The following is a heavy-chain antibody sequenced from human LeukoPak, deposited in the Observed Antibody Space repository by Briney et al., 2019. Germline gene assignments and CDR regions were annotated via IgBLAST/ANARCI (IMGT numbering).Heavy chain of an antibody. J-gene: IGHJ4*02. CDR3: AKDQWNGSGSYCFDY. V-gene: IGHV3-23*01. D-gene: IGHD3-10*01. Sequence: GGSLRLSCAASGFTFSSYAMSWVRQAPGKGLEWVSAISGSGGSTYYADSVKGRFTISRDNSKNALYLQMNSLRAEDTAVYYCAKDQWNGSGSYCFDYWGQGTLVTVSS. CDR2: ISGSGGST. CDR1: GFTFSSYA.